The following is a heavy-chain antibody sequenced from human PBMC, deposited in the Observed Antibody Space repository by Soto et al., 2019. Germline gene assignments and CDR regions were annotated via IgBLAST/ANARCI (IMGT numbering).Heavy chain of an antibody. CDR2: IYYSGST. Sequence: PSETLSLTCTVSGGSISSGGYYWSWIRQHPGKGLEWIGYIYYSGSTYYNPSLKSRVTISVDTSKNQFSLKLSSVTAADTAVYYCARETYYYDSSGYGNAFDIWGQGTMVTVSS. D-gene: IGHD3-22*01. CDR1: GGSISSGGYY. CDR3: ARETYYYDSSGYGNAFDI. V-gene: IGHV4-31*03. J-gene: IGHJ3*02.